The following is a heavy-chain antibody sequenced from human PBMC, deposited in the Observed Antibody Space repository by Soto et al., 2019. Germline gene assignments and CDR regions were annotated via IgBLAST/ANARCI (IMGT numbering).Heavy chain of an antibody. CDR2: SDHSGGT. J-gene: IGHJ6*02. CDR3: ARGFQWLQGYGMDV. CDR1: GWSFSGYY. V-gene: IGHV4-34*01. Sequence: PSETLSLTCAFYGWSFSGYYWSWIRQPPGKGLEWIGESDHSGGTNYNPSLKSRITISVETSKNQFSLRLSSLTAADTAVYYCARGFQWLQGYGMDVWGRGTTVTVSS. D-gene: IGHD3-22*01.